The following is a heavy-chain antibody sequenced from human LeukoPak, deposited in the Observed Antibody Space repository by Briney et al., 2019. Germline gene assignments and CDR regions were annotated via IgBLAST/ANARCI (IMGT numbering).Heavy chain of an antibody. V-gene: IGHV3-23*01. CDR3: AKEVDSSSLGLFDY. CDR1: GFTFSSHA. J-gene: IGHJ4*02. CDR2: ISGRGDST. D-gene: IGHD6-13*01. Sequence: PGGSLRLSCEASGFTFSSHAMTWVRQGPGKGLEWASTISGRGDSTFYADSVKGRFTISRDNSKNTLYLQMNSLRAEDTAVYYCAKEVDSSSLGLFDYWGQGTLVTVSS.